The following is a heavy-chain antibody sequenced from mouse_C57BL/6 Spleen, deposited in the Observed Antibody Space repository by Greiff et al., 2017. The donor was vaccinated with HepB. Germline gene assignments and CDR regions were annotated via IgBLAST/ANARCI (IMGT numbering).Heavy chain of an antibody. CDR2: INPNYGTT. CDR3: ARVYYYGSSFAWFAY. D-gene: IGHD1-1*01. CDR1: GYSFTDYN. J-gene: IGHJ3*01. Sequence: VQLQQSGPELVKPGASVKISCKASGYSFTDYNMNWVKQSNGKSLEWIGVINPNYGTTSYNQKFKGKATLTVDQSSSTAYMQLNSLTSEDSAVYYCARVYYYGSSFAWFAYWGQGTLVTVSA. V-gene: IGHV1-39*01.